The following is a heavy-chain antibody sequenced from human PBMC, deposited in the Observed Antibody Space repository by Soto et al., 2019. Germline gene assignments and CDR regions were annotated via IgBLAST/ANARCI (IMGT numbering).Heavy chain of an antibody. J-gene: IGHJ6*02. Sequence: QVQLQQWGAGLLKPSETLSLTCAVYGGSFSGYYWSWIRQPPGKGLEWIGEINHSGSTNYNPSLKSRVTISVDTSKNQFSLKLSSVTAADTAVYYCARMARRYCSSTSRSPYEYYYYYGMDVWGQGTTVTVSS. CDR1: GGSFSGYY. D-gene: IGHD2-2*01. V-gene: IGHV4-34*01. CDR2: INHSGST. CDR3: ARMARRYCSSTSRSPYEYYYYYGMDV.